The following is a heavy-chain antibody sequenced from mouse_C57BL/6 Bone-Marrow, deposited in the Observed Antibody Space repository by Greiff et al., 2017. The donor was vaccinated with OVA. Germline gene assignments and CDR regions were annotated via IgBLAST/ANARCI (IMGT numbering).Heavy chain of an antibody. CDR1: GYTFTSYW. CDR3: ARSQSITTVVARAYYFDY. V-gene: IGHV1-72*01. D-gene: IGHD1-1*01. J-gene: IGHJ2*01. CDR2: IDPYSGGT. Sequence: QVQLQQPGAELVKPGASVKLSCKASGYTFTSYWMHWVKQRPGRGLEWIGRIDPYSGGTKYNEKFKSKATLTVDKPSSTAYMHLSSLTSEDSAVYYCARSQSITTVVARAYYFDYWGQGTTLTVSS.